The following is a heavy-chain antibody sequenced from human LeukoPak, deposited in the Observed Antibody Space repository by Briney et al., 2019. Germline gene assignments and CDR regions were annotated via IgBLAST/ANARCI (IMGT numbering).Heavy chain of an antibody. D-gene: IGHD3-10*02. Sequence: KPSETLSLTCTVSGGSISSSSYYWGWIRQPPGKGLEWIGSIYYSGSTYYNPSLKSRVTISVDTSKNQFSLKLSSVTAADTAVYYCARHGISVYYYVRSRPDWFDPWGQGTLVTVSS. CDR2: IYYSGST. CDR3: ARHGISVYYYVRSRPDWFDP. J-gene: IGHJ5*02. CDR1: GGSISSSSYY. V-gene: IGHV4-39*01.